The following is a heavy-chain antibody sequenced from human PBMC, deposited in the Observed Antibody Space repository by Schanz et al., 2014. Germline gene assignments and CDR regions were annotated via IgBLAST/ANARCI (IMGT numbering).Heavy chain of an antibody. D-gene: IGHD1-1*01. V-gene: IGHV4-61*02. CDR2: VFPNGIT. J-gene: IGHJ2*01. CDR1: GGSIRSGTYY. Sequence: QVQLQESGPGLVKPSQTLSLTCTVSGGSIRSGTYYWSWIRQPAGKALEWVGRVFPNGITNYNPSLKRRGPISLDTSKNHFSLTRPPLTAADTAVYYCARDTTWRLDLWGRGTLVTVSS. CDR3: ARDTTWRLDL.